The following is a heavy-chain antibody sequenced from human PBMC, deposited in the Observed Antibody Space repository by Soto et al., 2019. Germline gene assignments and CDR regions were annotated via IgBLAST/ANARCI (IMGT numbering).Heavy chain of an antibody. D-gene: IGHD1-26*01. J-gene: IGHJ6*02. CDR2: IYYREST. Sequence: PSETLSLTCTVSGGSISSHYWSWVRQAPGKGLGWIGHIYYRESTTYNPSLRSRSTISVDTSNNQFSLKLNSVTTADTAVYYCARDGREASGMDVWGQGTKVTVSS. V-gene: IGHV4-59*11. CDR1: GGSISSHY. CDR3: ARDGREASGMDV.